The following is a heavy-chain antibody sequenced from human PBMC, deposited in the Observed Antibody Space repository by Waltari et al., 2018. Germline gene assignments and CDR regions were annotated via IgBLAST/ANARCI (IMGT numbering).Heavy chain of an antibody. CDR1: GFPYSTYA. CDR3: AKAGPWNHGFFDY. CDR2: IYSGDSST. V-gene: IGHV3-23*03. Sequence: EVHLLESGGGLVQPGGSLRLSCAASGFPYSTYAMSWVRRAPGKGLEWVSVIYSGDSSTYYADSVKGRFSISRDNSKNTLYLQMNSLRADDTAVYYCAKAGPWNHGFFDYWGQGTLVTVSS. D-gene: IGHD1-1*01. J-gene: IGHJ4*02.